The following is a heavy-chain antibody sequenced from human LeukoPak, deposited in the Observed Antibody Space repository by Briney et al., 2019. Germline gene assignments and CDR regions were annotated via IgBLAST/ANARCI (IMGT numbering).Heavy chain of an antibody. CDR2: ISYDGSNK. D-gene: IGHD5-18*01. CDR1: GFTFSSYA. V-gene: IGHV3-30-3*01. CDR3: ASVYSYGWFDY. Sequence: GGSLRLSCAASGFTFSSYAMHWVRQAPGKGLEWVAVISYDGSNKYYADSVKGRFTISRDNSKNTLYLQMKSLRAEDTAVYYCASVYSYGWFDYWGQGTLVTVSS. J-gene: IGHJ5*01.